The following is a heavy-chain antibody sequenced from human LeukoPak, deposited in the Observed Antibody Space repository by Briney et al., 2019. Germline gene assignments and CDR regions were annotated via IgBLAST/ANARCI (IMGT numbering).Heavy chain of an antibody. V-gene: IGHV4-4*07. CDR1: GGSITNYY. CDR2: IYSTGST. CDR3: AREIPRGYYDSTGYPRPFDY. Sequence: SETLSLTCTVSGGSITNYYWSWIRQPAGRALEWIGHIYSTGSTNYNPSLKSRVTMSAGTSKNQFSLKLSSVTAADTAVYYCAREIPRGYYDSTGYPRPFDYWGQGILVTVSS. J-gene: IGHJ4*02. D-gene: IGHD3-22*01.